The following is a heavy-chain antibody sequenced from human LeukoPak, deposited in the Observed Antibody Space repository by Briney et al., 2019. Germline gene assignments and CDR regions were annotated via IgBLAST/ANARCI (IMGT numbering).Heavy chain of an antibody. J-gene: IGHJ6*04. D-gene: IGHD7-27*01. Sequence: SETLSLTCTVSGGSISSYYWSWIRQPPGKGLGWIGYIYYSGGTNYKPSLKSRVTISVDTPKNQFSLKLSSVTAAETAVYYCARAPDAWGSGYYYYSMEVWGKGTTVPVSS. CDR2: IYYSGGT. CDR3: ARAPDAWGSGYYYYSMEV. CDR1: GGSISSYY. V-gene: IGHV4-59*01.